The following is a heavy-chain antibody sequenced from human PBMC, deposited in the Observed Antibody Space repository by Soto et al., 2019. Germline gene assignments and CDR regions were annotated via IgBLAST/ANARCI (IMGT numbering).Heavy chain of an antibody. CDR1: GDSISSGYF. V-gene: IGHV4-30-4*01. Sequence: QVQLQESGPGLVEPSQTLSLTCTVSGDSISSGYFWRWIRQSPGKGLEWIGHTDNSRTTYNNPPLSSRGTTSVNTSRNQFFLRLTLVTAADTAFYYCVRGSSADKIDYWGQGTLVTVSS. CDR3: VRGSSADKIDY. CDR2: TDNSRTT. D-gene: IGHD3-3*01. J-gene: IGHJ4*02.